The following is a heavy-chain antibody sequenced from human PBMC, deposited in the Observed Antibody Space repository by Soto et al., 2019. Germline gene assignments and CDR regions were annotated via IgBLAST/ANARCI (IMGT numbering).Heavy chain of an antibody. CDR1: GFTFSNAW. CDR3: TTDHIAVAGLPNYYYYGMDV. J-gene: IGHJ6*02. CDR2: IKSKTDGGTT. V-gene: IGHV3-15*07. D-gene: IGHD6-19*01. Sequence: EVQLVESGGGLVKPGGSLRLSCAASGFTFSNAWMNWVRQAPGKGLEWVGRIKSKTDGGTTDYAAPVKGRFTISRDDSKNTLYLQMNSLKTEDTAVYYCTTDHIAVAGLPNYYYYGMDVWGQGTTVTVSS.